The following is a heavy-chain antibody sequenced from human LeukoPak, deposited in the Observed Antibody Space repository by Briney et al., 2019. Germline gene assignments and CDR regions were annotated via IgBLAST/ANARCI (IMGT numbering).Heavy chain of an antibody. CDR2: INPNSGVT. D-gene: IGHD3-10*01. CDR3: ARAAVGDTYYYGSGRTDWFDP. CDR1: GYTFTGYY. V-gene: IGHV1-2*02. J-gene: IGHJ5*02. Sequence: GASVKVSCKASGYTFTGYYIHWVRQAPGQGLEWMGWINPNSGVTNYAQKFQGRVTMTRDTSTSTAYMELRSLRSDDTAVYYCARAAVGDTYYYGSGRTDWFDPWGQGTLVTVSS.